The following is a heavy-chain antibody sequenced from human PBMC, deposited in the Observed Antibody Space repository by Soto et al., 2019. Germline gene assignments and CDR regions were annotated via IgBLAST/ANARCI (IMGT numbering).Heavy chain of an antibody. J-gene: IGHJ4*02. Sequence: QVPLQESGPGLVKPSVTLSLTCSVSGASFSNSYWSWIGRHAGKGREWIGRISASGNTNYNPSLKSRVTMSIDTSKNQYSLKVTSVTAADTALYYCAKEGGAPAGTAEYWGQGSLVRVCS. CDR3: AKEGGAPAGTAEY. V-gene: IGHV4-4*07. CDR1: GASFSNSY. CDR2: ISASGNT. D-gene: IGHD6-13*01.